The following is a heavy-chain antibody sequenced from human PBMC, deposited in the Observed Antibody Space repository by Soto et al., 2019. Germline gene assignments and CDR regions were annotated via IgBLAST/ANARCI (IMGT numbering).Heavy chain of an antibody. V-gene: IGHV4-59*01. Sequence: QVRLQESGPGLVKPSETLSLTCTVSGGSISRYYWSWIRQPPGKGLEWIGYLYNAGSTIYNPSLKRRVTISVDMSQNQFSLNLNYVAAADTAVYYCARDLWGYCGTDCYPLDVCGQGATVTVSS. CDR1: GGSISRYY. CDR2: LYNAGST. D-gene: IGHD2-21*02. J-gene: IGHJ6*02. CDR3: ARDLWGYCGTDCYPLDV.